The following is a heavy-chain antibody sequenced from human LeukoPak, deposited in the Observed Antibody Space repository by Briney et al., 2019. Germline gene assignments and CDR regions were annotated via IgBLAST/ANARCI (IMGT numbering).Heavy chain of an antibody. CDR3: ARGNSYDGYYMDV. J-gene: IGHJ6*03. CDR2: INHSGST. CDR1: GGSFSGYY. D-gene: IGHD5-18*01. Sequence: PSETLSLTCAVYGGSFSGYYWSWIRQPPGKGLEWIGEINHSGSTNYNPSLKSRVTISVDTSKNQFSLKLSSVTAADTAVYYCARGNSYDGYYMDVWGKGTTVTVSS. V-gene: IGHV4-34*01.